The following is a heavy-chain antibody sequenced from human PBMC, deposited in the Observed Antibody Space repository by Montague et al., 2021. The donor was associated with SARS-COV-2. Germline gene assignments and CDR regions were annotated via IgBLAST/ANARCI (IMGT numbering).Heavy chain of an antibody. V-gene: IGHV4-59*03. J-gene: IGHJ4*02. CDR2: IYNDGST. D-gene: IGHD3-16*01. CDR3: ARYGRYFDH. Sequence: SETLSLTCTVSGGSIRSYYWSWIRQTPGKGLEWIGYIYNDGSTNYNPSLKSRVTMSVDSSKNQFSLSLSSVTAADTAVYYCARYGRYFDHWGQGTLVTVSS. CDR1: GGSIRSYY.